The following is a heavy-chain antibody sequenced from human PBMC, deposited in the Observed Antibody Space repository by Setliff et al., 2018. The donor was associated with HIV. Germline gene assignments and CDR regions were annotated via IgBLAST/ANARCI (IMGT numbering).Heavy chain of an antibody. CDR2: INAGNGDT. D-gene: IGHD6-6*01. J-gene: IGHJ4*02. CDR3: ARDHIAARSVDY. Sequence: ASVKVSCKASGDTFTTYALHWVRQAPGQRLEWMGWINAGNGDTKSSQKFQGRVTITRDTSASTAYMELSSLRSEDTGVYYCARDHIAARSVDYWGQGTLVTVSS. CDR1: GDTFTTYA. V-gene: IGHV1-3*01.